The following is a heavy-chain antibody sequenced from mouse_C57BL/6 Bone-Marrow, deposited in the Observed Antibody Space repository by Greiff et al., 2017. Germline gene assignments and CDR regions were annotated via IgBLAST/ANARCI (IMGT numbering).Heavy chain of an antibody. CDR1: GYTFTSHW. J-gene: IGHJ2*01. V-gene: IGHV1-69*01. CDR3: VRRRVPYYFDF. CDR2: IDPSDSYT. Sequence: QVQLQQPGAELVMPGASVKLSCRASGYTFTSHWMHWVKQRPGQGLEWIGEIDPSDSYTNYNQTFKGKSTLTVDKSSSTAYMPLSSLTSEDSAVYYCVRRRVPYYFDFWGQGTTLTVSS.